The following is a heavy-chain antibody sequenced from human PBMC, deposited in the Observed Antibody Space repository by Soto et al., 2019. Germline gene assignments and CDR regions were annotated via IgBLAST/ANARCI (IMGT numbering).Heavy chain of an antibody. J-gene: IGHJ5*01. Sequence: EVQLVESGGGLVKPGGSLRLSCAASGFTFSSYSMNWVRQAPGKGLEWVSSISSSSTYIYYADSVKGRFTISRDNAKNSLYRQMNSLRVEVTAVYYCARSPVEIVATSLYWFDSWGQGTLVTVSS. V-gene: IGHV3-21*01. CDR1: GFTFSSYS. CDR2: ISSSSTYI. D-gene: IGHD5-12*01. CDR3: ARSPVEIVATSLYWFDS.